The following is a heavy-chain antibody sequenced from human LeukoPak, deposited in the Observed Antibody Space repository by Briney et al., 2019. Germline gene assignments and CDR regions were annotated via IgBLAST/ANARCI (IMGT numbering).Heavy chain of an antibody. Sequence: SETLSLTCTVSGGSVSSGSYYWSWIRQPPGKGLEWIGYIYYSGSTNYNPSIKSRVTISVDTSKNQFSLKLSSVTAADTAVYYCARDEYYYDSSGYYYYGMDVWGQGTTVTVSS. D-gene: IGHD3-22*01. V-gene: IGHV4-61*01. J-gene: IGHJ6*02. CDR2: IYYSGST. CDR3: ARDEYYYDSSGYYYYGMDV. CDR1: GGSVSSGSYY.